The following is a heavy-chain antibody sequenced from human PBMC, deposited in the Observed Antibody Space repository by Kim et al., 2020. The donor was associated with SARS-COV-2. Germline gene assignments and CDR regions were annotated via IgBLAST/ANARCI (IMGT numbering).Heavy chain of an antibody. CDR2: ISYDGSNK. CDR3: ARDHISVWSYFDY. D-gene: IGHD6-19*01. J-gene: IGHJ4*02. Sequence: GGSLRLSCAAYGFTFRSYALHWVRQAPGKGLEWVAVISYDGSNKYYADSVRGRFTISRDNSEFTLFLQMNNLRPEDTAVYYCARDHISVWSYFDYWGQGT. V-gene: IGHV3-30*04. CDR1: GFTFRSYA.